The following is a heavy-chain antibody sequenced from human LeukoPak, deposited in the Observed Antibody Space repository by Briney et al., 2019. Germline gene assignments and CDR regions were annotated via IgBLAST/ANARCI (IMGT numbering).Heavy chain of an antibody. V-gene: IGHV1-24*01. J-gene: IGHJ5*02. CDR3: ARGGTTGTTKSRFDP. Sequence: ASVKVSCKVSGYTLTELSMHWVRQAPGKGLEWMGGFDPEDGETIYAQKFQGRVTMTEDTSTDTAYMELSSLRSEDTAVYYCARGGTTGTTKSRFDPWGQGTLVTVSS. D-gene: IGHD1-1*01. CDR2: FDPEDGET. CDR1: GYTLTELS.